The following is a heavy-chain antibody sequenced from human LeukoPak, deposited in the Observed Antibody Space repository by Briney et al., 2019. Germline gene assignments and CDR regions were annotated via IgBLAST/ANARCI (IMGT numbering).Heavy chain of an antibody. J-gene: IGHJ6*02. CDR3: AKDRVGRHGMDV. CDR2: ISGSGGST. Sequence: PGGSLRLSCAASGFTFSSYAMSWLRQAPAKGLEWVSAISGSGGSTYYAESVKGRFTISRDNSKNTLYLQMNSLRAEDTAVYYCAKDRVGRHGMDVWGQGTTVTVSS. D-gene: IGHD3-10*01. V-gene: IGHV3-23*01. CDR1: GFTFSSYA.